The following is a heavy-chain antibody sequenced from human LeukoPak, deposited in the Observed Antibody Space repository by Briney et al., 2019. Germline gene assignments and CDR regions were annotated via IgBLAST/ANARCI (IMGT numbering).Heavy chain of an antibody. CDR3: ARAPVGATIYFYDY. V-gene: IGHV3-66*02. CDR1: GFTVSSNY. CDR2: IYSGGSA. J-gene: IGHJ4*02. D-gene: IGHD5-12*01. Sequence: SGGSLRLSCAASGFTVSSNYMSWVRQAPGEGLEWVSVIYSGGSAYYADSVKGRFTISRDNSKNTLYLQMNSLRGEDTAVYYCARAPVGATIYFYDYWGQGTLVTVSP.